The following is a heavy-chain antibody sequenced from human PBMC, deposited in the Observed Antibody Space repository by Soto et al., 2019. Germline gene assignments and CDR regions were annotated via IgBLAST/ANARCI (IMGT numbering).Heavy chain of an antibody. CDR3: ARDSPTPSSGYYPDY. Sequence: SETLSLTCIVSGGSISSGDCYWSWIRQPPGKGLEWIGYIYYSGSTYYNSSLKSRVTISVDTSKNQFSLKLSSVTAADTAVYYCARDSPTPSSGYYPDYWGQGTLVTVSS. CDR1: GGSISSGDCY. V-gene: IGHV4-30-4*01. D-gene: IGHD3-22*01. CDR2: IYYSGST. J-gene: IGHJ4*02.